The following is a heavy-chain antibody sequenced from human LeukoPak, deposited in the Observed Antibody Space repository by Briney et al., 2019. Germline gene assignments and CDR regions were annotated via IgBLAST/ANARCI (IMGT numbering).Heavy chain of an antibody. D-gene: IGHD2-2*02. CDR3: AKVRIHLLYSPFYP. CDR2: ISGSGGDT. J-gene: IGHJ5*02. Sequence: GFSLGLSCAACVFTFRSFAMNWVRQAPAKGLEWVSEISGSGGDTYYAGYVKGRFTSSTYHSKNKLYLQMNSLRPKDAAEYYCAKVRIHLLYSPFYPWGQGTLVTVSS. CDR1: VFTFRSFA. V-gene: IGHV3-23*01.